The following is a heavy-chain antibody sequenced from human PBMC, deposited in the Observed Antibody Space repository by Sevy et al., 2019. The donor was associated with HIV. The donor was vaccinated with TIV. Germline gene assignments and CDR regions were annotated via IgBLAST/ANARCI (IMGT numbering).Heavy chain of an antibody. Sequence: GGSLRLSCAASGFSFRDAWMGWVRQAPGKGLEWIGRIKRKSDCGTTDYAAPVKGRISISRDDSKTTLFLQMNSLTTEDTAVYYCATHAPYTAMAAFDYWGQGTLVTVSS. V-gene: IGHV3-15*01. CDR2: IKRKSDCGTT. J-gene: IGHJ4*02. CDR3: ATHAPYTAMAAFDY. CDR1: GFSFRDAW. D-gene: IGHD5-18*01.